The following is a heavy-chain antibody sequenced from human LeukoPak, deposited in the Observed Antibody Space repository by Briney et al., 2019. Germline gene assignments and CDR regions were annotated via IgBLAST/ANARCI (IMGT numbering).Heavy chain of an antibody. CDR3: ARDVVRGVLYYYYGMDV. CDR2: IIPIFGTA. Sequence: ASVKVSCKASGGTFSSYAISWVRQAPGQGLEWMGGIIPIFGTANYAQKFQGRVTITADESTSTAYMELSSLRSEDTAVYYCARDVVRGVLYYYYGMDVWGQGTTVTVSS. CDR1: GGTFSSYA. J-gene: IGHJ6*02. D-gene: IGHD3-10*01. V-gene: IGHV1-69*13.